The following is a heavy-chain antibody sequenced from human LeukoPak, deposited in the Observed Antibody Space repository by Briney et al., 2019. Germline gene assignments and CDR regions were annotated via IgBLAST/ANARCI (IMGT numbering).Heavy chain of an antibody. J-gene: IGHJ4*02. CDR1: GGTFSSYA. Sequence: RASVKVSCKASGGTFSSYAIGWVRQAPGQGLEWMGGIIPIFGTANYAQKFQGRVTITADESTSTAYMELSSLRSEDTAVYYCARAGSPGTGYPFDYWGQGTLVTVSS. CDR2: IIPIFGTA. D-gene: IGHD3/OR15-3a*01. V-gene: IGHV1-69*13. CDR3: ARAGSPGTGYPFDY.